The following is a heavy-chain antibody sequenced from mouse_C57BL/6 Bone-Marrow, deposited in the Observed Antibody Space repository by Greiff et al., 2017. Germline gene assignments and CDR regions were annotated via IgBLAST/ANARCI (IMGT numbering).Heavy chain of an antibody. CDR1: GYTFTSYW. Sequence: QVQLQQSGAELAKPGASVKLSCKASGYTFTSYWMHWVKQRPGPGLEWIGYINPRSGYTTYNQKFKDKATLTADKSSSKAYMQLSIRTYEDSAVYYCASRGALRLDYAMDYWGQGTSVTVSS. CDR2: INPRSGYT. J-gene: IGHJ4*01. V-gene: IGHV1-7*01. D-gene: IGHD2-12*01. CDR3: ASRGALRLDYAMDY.